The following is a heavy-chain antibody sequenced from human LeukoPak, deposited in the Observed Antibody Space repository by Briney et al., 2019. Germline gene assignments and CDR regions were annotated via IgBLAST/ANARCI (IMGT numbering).Heavy chain of an antibody. CDR3: ARVEWSDTAMVLFDY. J-gene: IGHJ4*02. CDR1: GGSVSSGSYY. V-gene: IGHV4-61*01. D-gene: IGHD5-18*01. Sequence: SETLSLTCTVSGGSVSSGSYYWSWIRQPPGKGLEWIGYIYYSGSTNYNPSLKSRVTISVDTSKNQFSLKLSSVTAADTAVYYCARVEWSDTAMVLFDYWGQGTLVTVSS. CDR2: IYYSGST.